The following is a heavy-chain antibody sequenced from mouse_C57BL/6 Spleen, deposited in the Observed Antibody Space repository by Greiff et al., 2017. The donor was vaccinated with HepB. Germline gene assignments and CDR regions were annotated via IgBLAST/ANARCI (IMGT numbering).Heavy chain of an antibody. J-gene: IGHJ1*03. CDR2: IYPGSGST. D-gene: IGHD2-12*01. Sequence: QVQLQQPGAELVKPGASVKMSCKASGYTFTSYWITWVKQRPGQGLEWIGDIYPGSGSTNYNEKFKSKATLTVDTSSSTAYTQLSSLTSEDSAVYYCARGLYTRDWYFDVWGTGTTVTVSS. CDR3: ARGLYTRDWYFDV. CDR1: GYTFTSYW. V-gene: IGHV1-55*01.